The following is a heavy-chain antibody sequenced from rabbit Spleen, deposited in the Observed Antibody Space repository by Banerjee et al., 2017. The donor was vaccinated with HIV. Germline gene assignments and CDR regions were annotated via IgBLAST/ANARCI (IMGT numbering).Heavy chain of an antibody. CDR1: GFSFSDRDV. Sequence: QEQLGESGGGLVKPEGSLTLTCKASGFSFSDRDVMCWVRQAPGKGLQWIACINVYTGKPVYATWAKGRFTISRTSSTTVTLQMTSLTAADTATYFCARDLTSVVGWNFNLWGPGTLVTVS. J-gene: IGHJ4*01. V-gene: IGHV1S45*01. CDR3: ARDLTSVVGWNFNL. D-gene: IGHD1-1*01. CDR2: INVYTGKP.